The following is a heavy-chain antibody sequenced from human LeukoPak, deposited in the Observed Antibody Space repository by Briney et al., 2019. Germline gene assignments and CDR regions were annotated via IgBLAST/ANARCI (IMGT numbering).Heavy chain of an antibody. CDR2: INSDGSST. CDR3: ATTGGYSYYYYYYHMDV. CDR1: GFTFSSYW. D-gene: IGHD5-18*01. J-gene: IGHJ6*03. V-gene: IGHV3-74*01. Sequence: GGSLRLSCAASGFTFSSYWMHWVRQAPGKGLVWVSRINSDGSSTSYADSVKGRFTISRDNAKNTLYLQMNSLRAEDTAVYYCATTGGYSYYYYYYHMDVWGKGTTVTVSS.